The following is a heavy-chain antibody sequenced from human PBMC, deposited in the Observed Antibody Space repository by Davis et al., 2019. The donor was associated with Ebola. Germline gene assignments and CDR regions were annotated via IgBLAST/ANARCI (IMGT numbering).Heavy chain of an antibody. CDR3: ARDRYSDGSGYFFEQSH. Sequence: SVKVSCKASGGTFTTYAISWVRQAPGQGLDWMGGIIPVFSIPKYAQKFQGRVTITADESTSTAYMELSSLRSEDTAVYYCARDRYSDGSGYFFEQSHWGQGTLVTVSS. J-gene: IGHJ4*02. V-gene: IGHV1-69*13. CDR1: GGTFTTYA. CDR2: IIPVFSIP. D-gene: IGHD3-22*01.